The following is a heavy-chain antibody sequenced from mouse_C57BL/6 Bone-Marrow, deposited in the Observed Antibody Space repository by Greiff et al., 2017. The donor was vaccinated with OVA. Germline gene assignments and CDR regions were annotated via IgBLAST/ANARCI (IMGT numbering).Heavy chain of an antibody. CDR1: GFNIKNTY. D-gene: IGHD1-1*01. J-gene: IGHJ1*03. CDR3: SYYYGSSYWYFDV. CDR2: IDPANGNT. Sequence: EVMLVESVAELVRPGASVKLSCTASGFNIKNTYMHWVKQRPEQGLEWIGRIDPANGNTKYAPKFQGKATITADTSSNTAYLQLSSLTSEDTAIYYCSYYYGSSYWYFDVWGTGTTVTVSS. V-gene: IGHV14-3*01.